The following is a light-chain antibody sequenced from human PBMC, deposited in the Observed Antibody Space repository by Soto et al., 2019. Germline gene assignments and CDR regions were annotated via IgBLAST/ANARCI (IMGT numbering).Light chain of an antibody. CDR3: STWDDSLNGLI. J-gene: IGLJ2*01. V-gene: IGLV1-44*01. CDR2: SNS. CDR1: SSNIKTNG. Sequence: QSVLAQPPSASGTPGQTVTISCSGGSSNIKTNGVSWYQQVPGAAPKLLIYSNSQRPSGAPDRFSGSKSGTSASLAIRGLQSEDEATYHCSTWDDSLNGLIFGGGTKVTVL.